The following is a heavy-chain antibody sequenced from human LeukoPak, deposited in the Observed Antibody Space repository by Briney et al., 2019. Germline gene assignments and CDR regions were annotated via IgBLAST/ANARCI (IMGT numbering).Heavy chain of an antibody. CDR2: ISYDGSNK. CDR3: ARGATVVTADY. CDR1: GSTFSSYA. Sequence: GGSLRLSCAASGSTFSSYAMHWVRQAPGKGLEWVAVISYDGSNKYYADSVKGRFTISRDNSKNTLYLQMNSLRAEDTAVYYCARGATVVTADYWGQGTLVTVSS. D-gene: IGHD4-23*01. V-gene: IGHV3-30-3*01. J-gene: IGHJ4*02.